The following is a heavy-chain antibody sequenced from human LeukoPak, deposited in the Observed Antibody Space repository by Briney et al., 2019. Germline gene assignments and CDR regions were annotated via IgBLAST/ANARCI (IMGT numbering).Heavy chain of an antibody. J-gene: IGHJ4*02. D-gene: IGHD3-9*01. CDR3: ARGLLRYFDWLLDFDY. Sequence: GGSLRLSCAASGFDFSSNWMHWVRHAPGQGLVWVSRIKGDGISTNYADSVKGRFTISRDIAKNTLYLQMNSLRAEDTAVYYCARGLLRYFDWLLDFDYWGQGTLVTVSS. V-gene: IGHV3-74*01. CDR1: GFDFSSNW. CDR2: IKGDGIST.